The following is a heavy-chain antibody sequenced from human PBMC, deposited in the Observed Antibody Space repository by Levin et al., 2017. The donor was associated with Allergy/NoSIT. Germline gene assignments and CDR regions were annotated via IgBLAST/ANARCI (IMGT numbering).Heavy chain of an antibody. CDR3: ARQCYDILTGYYNFDY. Sequence: NSSETLSLTCTVSGGSISSSTSYWGWIRQAPGKGLEWIGSIYNSGSTYYNPSLKSRVTTSVDTSKNQFSLKLSSVTAADTAVYYCARQCYDILTGYYNFDYWGQGTLVTVSS. CDR1: GGSISSSTSY. D-gene: IGHD3-9*01. J-gene: IGHJ4*02. CDR2: IYNSGST. V-gene: IGHV4-39*01.